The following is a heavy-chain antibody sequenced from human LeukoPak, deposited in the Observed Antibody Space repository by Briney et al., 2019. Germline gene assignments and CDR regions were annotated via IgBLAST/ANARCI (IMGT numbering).Heavy chain of an antibody. J-gene: IGHJ5*02. CDR1: GYTFTSYY. V-gene: IGHV1-69*05. Sequence: SVKVSCKASGYTFTSYYMHWVRQAPGQGLEWMGRIIPIFGTANYAQKFQGRVTITTDESTSTAYMELSSLRSEDTAVYYCAREGYYDSSGYYGWFDPWGQGTLVTVSS. CDR2: IIPIFGTA. CDR3: AREGYYDSSGYYGWFDP. D-gene: IGHD3-22*01.